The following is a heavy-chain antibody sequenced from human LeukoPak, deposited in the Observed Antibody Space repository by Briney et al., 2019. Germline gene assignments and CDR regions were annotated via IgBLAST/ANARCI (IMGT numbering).Heavy chain of an antibody. Sequence: GESLKISCKGSGYSFTSYWIGWVRQMPGKGLGWMGIIYPGDSDTRYSPSFQGQVTISADKSISTAYLQWSSLKASDTAMYYCARLPQVLWFGELSAYYFDYWGQGTLVTVSS. J-gene: IGHJ4*02. CDR1: GYSFTSYW. D-gene: IGHD3-10*01. CDR3: ARLPQVLWFGELSAYYFDY. CDR2: IYPGDSDT. V-gene: IGHV5-51*01.